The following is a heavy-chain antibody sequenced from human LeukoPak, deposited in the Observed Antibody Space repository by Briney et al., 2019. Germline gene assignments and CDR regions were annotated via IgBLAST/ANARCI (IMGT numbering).Heavy chain of an antibody. V-gene: IGHV1-2*04. D-gene: IGHD4-17*01. CDR1: GYTFTGYY. CDR2: INLNSGGT. Sequence: ASVKVSCKASGYTFTGYYMHWVRQAPGQGLEWMGWINLNSGGTNYAQKFQGWVTMTRDTSISTAYIELSRLRSDDTAVYYCARDSATVTTPYFDYWGQGTLVTVPS. CDR3: ARDSATVTTPYFDY. J-gene: IGHJ4*02.